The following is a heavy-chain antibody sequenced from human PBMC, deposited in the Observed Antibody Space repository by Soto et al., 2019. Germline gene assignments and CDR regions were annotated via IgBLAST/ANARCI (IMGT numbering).Heavy chain of an antibody. CDR1: GFTFTEYF. J-gene: IGHJ4*02. CDR2: MYLRFRTT. V-gene: IGHV1-46*01. Sequence: SSVKVSCKTSGFTFTEYFMHLALQAPGQGLEWMGIMYLRFRTTEYAQSFQGRVTMTTDTSATSVYMELSSLTSDDTAVYYCAREAPSAYNFDFWGLGTLVTVSS. D-gene: IGHD1-1*01. CDR3: AREAPSAYNFDF.